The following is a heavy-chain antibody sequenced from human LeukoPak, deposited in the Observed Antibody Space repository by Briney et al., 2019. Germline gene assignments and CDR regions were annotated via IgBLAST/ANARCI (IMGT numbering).Heavy chain of an antibody. J-gene: IGHJ3*02. D-gene: IGHD2-15*01. CDR1: GGSISSYY. V-gene: IGHV4-59*01. CDR3: ARERSNDSDAFDI. CDR2: IYYSGST. Sequence: PSETLSLTCTVSGGSISSYYWSWIRQPPGKGLEWIGYIYYSGSTNYNPSLKSRVTISVDTSKNQFSLKLSSVTAADTAVYYCARERSNDSDAFDIWGQGTMVTASS.